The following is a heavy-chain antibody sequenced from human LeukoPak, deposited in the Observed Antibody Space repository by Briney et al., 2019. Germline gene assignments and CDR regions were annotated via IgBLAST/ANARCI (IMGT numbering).Heavy chain of an antibody. Sequence: SETLSLTCIVSGDSISSYYWSWIRQPPGKGLEWIGYIYYSGSTNYYPSLKSRVTISVDTSKNQFSLKLNSVTAADTAVYYCARGDGSGSYPFDYWGQGTLVTVSS. CDR3: ARGDGSGSYPFDY. CDR1: GDSISSYY. CDR2: IYYSGST. J-gene: IGHJ4*02. V-gene: IGHV4-59*01. D-gene: IGHD3-10*01.